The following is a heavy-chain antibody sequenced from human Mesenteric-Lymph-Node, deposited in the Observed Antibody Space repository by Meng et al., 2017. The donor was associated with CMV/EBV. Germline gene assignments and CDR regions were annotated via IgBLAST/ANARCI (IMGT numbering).Heavy chain of an antibody. CDR3: VTLRFLPWLDP. D-gene: IGHD3-3*01. Sequence: GGSLRLSCVGSGFSFSDAWMTWVRQAPGKGPEYIGRIKPNSDGGITDYAAPVKGRFTISRDDSKSTLYLQMNSLKTEDTAIYFCVTLRFLPWLDPWGQGTLVTVSS. J-gene: IGHJ5*02. V-gene: IGHV3-15*01. CDR1: GFSFSDAW. CDR2: IKPNSDGGIT.